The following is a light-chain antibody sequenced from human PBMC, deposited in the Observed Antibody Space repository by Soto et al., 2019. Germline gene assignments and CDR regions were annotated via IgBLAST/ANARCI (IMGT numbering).Light chain of an antibody. CDR2: GAS. CDR3: QQYGSSGT. V-gene: IGKV3-20*01. CDR1: QSVGSN. J-gene: IGKJ1*01. Sequence: EIVMTQSPATRSVSPVEIVTLSFRARQSVGSNLAWYQQKPGQAPRLLIYGASTRATGIPDRFSGSGSGTDFTLTISRLEPEDFAVYYCQQYGSSGTFGQGTKVDIK.